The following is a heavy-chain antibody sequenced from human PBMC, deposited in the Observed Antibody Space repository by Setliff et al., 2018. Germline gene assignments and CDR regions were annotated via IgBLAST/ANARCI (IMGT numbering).Heavy chain of an antibody. CDR1: GGSISGGRYY. CDR2: IYTSGST. J-gene: IGHJ5*02. D-gene: IGHD6-19*01. Sequence: SETLSLTCTVSGGSISGGRYYWSWIRQPAGKGLEWIGHIYTSGSTNYNPSLKSRVTISLDTSKNQFSLKVRSVTAADTAVYYCAVDHVTNIAESGYGYARIDPWGQGIPVTVAS. CDR3: AVDHVTNIAESGYGYARIDP. V-gene: IGHV4-61*09.